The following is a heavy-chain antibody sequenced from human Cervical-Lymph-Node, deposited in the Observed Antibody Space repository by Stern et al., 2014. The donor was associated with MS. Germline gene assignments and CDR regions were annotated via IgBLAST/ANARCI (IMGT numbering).Heavy chain of an antibody. Sequence: QVTLKESGPVLVKPTETLTLTCTVSGFSLSNARMGVSWIRQPPGKALEWLAHIFSNDEKSYSTSLKSRLTISKDTSKSQVVLTMTNMDPVDTATYYCARIYRYYDILTGYYSTYYFDYWGQGTLVTVSS. CDR2: IFSNDEK. D-gene: IGHD3-9*01. J-gene: IGHJ4*02. CDR1: GFSLSNARMG. V-gene: IGHV2-26*01. CDR3: ARIYRYYDILTGYYSTYYFDY.